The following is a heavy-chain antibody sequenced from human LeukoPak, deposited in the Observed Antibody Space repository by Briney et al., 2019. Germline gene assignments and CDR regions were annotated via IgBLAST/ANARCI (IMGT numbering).Heavy chain of an antibody. CDR3: GISMDGVPGSMS. V-gene: IGHV4-34*01. Sequence: PSETLSLTCGVYDGSLTNYYCHWIRQAPGKGLEWIGEISHGGVTKHNPSLKSRVTMSQDTSKRQFSLKVNSMTAADTAVYYCGISMDGVPGSMSWGLGTLVTVSS. CDR2: ISHGGVT. J-gene: IGHJ4*02. CDR1: DGSLTNYY. D-gene: IGHD3-16*01.